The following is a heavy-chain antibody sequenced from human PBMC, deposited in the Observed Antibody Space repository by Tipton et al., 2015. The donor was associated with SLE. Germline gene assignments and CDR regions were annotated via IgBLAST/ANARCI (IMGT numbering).Heavy chain of an antibody. D-gene: IGHD3/OR15-3a*01. Sequence: TLSLTCTVSGGSIGSFYWSWIRQPAGQGLEWIGRIYNSGYTNYNPSLKSRVTMSVDMSKNQFSLKLTSVTAADMAIYYCARVDTIYSFDYWGQGALVTVSS. J-gene: IGHJ4*02. CDR3: ARVDTIYSFDY. V-gene: IGHV4-4*07. CDR2: IYNSGYT. CDR1: GGSIGSFY.